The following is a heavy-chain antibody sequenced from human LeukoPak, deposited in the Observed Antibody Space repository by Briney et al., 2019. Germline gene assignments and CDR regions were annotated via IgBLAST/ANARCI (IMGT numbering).Heavy chain of an antibody. V-gene: IGHV3-7*01. D-gene: IGHD3-3*01. CDR3: ASGFLQWLH. CDR2: INLDGSIK. Sequence: GGSLRLSCAASGFTFGAYWMSWVRQAPGRGLEWVANINLDGSIKYHVDSIKGRFTISRDNAKNSVYLQMNSLRAGDTAVYYCASGFLQWLHWGQGTLVTVSS. CDR1: GFTFGAYW. J-gene: IGHJ4*02.